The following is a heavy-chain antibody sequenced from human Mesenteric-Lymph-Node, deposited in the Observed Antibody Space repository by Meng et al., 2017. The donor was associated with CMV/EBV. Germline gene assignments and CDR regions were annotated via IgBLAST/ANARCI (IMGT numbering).Heavy chain of an antibody. CDR1: GYTFIGYY. CDR3: ARPFRGYYYYGMDV. CDR2: INPNGGGT. V-gene: IGHV1-2*02. D-gene: IGHD3-16*01. J-gene: IGHJ6*02. Sequence: ASVKVSCKTSGYTFIGYYIHWVRQAPGQGLEWMGWINPNGGGTNYAQKFQGRVTMTRDTSISTAFMELSGLRSDDTALYYCARPFRGYYYYGMDVWGQGTTVTVSS.